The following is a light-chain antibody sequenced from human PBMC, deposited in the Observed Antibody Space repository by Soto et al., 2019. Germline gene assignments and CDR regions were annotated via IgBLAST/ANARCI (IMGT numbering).Light chain of an antibody. CDR3: QQYNDWPHT. Sequence: EIVMTQSPATLSVSPGESATLSCRASQSVSSNLAWYQQKPGQPPRLLIYGASTKATGIPARFSGRGSATEFTLTISSLQSEDCAVYYCQQYNDWPHTFGQGTKLEI. J-gene: IGKJ2*01. CDR2: GAS. CDR1: QSVSSN. V-gene: IGKV3-15*01.